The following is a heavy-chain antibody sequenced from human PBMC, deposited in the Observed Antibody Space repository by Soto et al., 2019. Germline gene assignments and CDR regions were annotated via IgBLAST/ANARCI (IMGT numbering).Heavy chain of an antibody. CDR1: GYTFTRYG. J-gene: IGHJ6*02. Sequence: QGQLVQSGGEVKKPGASVKVSCKASGYTFTRYGISWVRQAPGQGLEWMGWISGYNGDTKYAQKFQGRVTMTVDTSTTTAYMELRSLTYDDRAVYYCAKNGQPPYYYYGMDVWGQGTTVTVSS. CDR3: AKNGQPPYYYYGMDV. V-gene: IGHV1-18*01. CDR2: ISGYNGDT. D-gene: IGHD2-8*01.